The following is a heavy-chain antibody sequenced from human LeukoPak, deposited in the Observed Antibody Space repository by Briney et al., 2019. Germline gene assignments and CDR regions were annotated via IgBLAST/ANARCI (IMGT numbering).Heavy chain of an antibody. CDR3: AKDALGYDSSGYYYYYFDY. J-gene: IGHJ4*02. CDR1: GFTFSSYS. Sequence: GGSLRLSCAASGFTFSSYSMNWVRQAPGRGLEWISYICTDISTIYYADSVKGRFTISRDNAKNSLYLQMNSLRAEDTAVYYCAKDALGYDSSGYYYYYFDYWGQGTLVTVSS. D-gene: IGHD3-22*01. V-gene: IGHV3-48*04. CDR2: ICTDISTI.